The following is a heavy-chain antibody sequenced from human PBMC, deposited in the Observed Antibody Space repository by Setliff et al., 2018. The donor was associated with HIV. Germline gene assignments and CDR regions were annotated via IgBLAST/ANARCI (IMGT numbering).Heavy chain of an antibody. V-gene: IGHV1-3*01. CDR2: INVDNDNT. J-gene: IGHJ3*02. CDR1: GYTLTTYA. CDR3: AKVKKAYKNDSSGYEAFDI. D-gene: IGHD3-22*01. Sequence: ASVKVSCKASGYTLTTYAMHWVRQAPGQRLEWMGWINVDNDNTKYSQKFQGRVTLARDTSTSTVYMELNSLRSEDTAVYYCAKVKKAYKNDSSGYEAFDIWGQGTMVTVSS.